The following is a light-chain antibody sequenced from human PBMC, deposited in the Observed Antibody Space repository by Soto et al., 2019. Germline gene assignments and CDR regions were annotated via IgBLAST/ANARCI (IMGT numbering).Light chain of an antibody. CDR3: QQYNSWPLT. J-gene: IGKJ4*01. Sequence: EIVMTQSPGTLSLSPGERATLSCGASQSVSSNYLAWDQQKPGQAPRLLIDEISTRATGSPTRFSGSGAGTEFTLTISSLQSEDFAVYYCQQYNSWPLTFGGGTKVDIK. CDR2: EIS. CDR1: QSVSSN. V-gene: IGKV3D-15*01.